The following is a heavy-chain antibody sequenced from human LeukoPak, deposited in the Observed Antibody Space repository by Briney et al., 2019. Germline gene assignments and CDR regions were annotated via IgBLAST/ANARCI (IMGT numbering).Heavy chain of an antibody. D-gene: IGHD2/OR15-2a*01. CDR3: ARDSLGAAVAYYFIY. CDR2: ISNSGSFI. CDR1: GFTFSDYY. J-gene: IGHJ4*02. Sequence: GGSLRLSCAASGFTFSDYYTSWIRQAPGKGLEWISYISNSGSFIYYADSVKGRFTISRDNAKNSLYLQMDSLRAEDTAVYYCARDSLGAAVAYYFIYWGQGTLVTVSS. V-gene: IGHV3-11*01.